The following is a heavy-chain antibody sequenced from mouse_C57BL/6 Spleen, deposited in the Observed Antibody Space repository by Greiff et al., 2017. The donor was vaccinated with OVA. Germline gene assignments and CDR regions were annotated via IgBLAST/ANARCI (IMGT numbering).Heavy chain of an antibody. CDR2: ISDGGSYT. J-gene: IGHJ4*01. V-gene: IGHV5-4*01. Sequence: DVQLVESGGGLVKPGGSLKLSCAASGFTFSSYAMSWVRQTPEKRLEWVATISDGGSYTYYPDNVKGRFTISRDNAKNNLYLQMSHLKSEDTAMYYCAREGGVPAMDYWGQGTSVTVSS. CDR1: GFTFSSYA. CDR3: AREGGVPAMDY.